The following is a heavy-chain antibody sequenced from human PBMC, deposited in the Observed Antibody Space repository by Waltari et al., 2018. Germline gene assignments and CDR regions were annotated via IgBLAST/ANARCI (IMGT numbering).Heavy chain of an antibody. D-gene: IGHD6-19*01. Sequence: QVQLQQWGAGLLKPSETLSLTCAVYGGSFSGYYWSWIRQPPGKGLEWIGEINHSGSTNYNPSLKSRVTISVDTSKNQFSLKLSSVTAADTAVYYCARGGGHFPGIAVAGNHKAPYYGMDVWGQGTTVTVSS. V-gene: IGHV4-34*01. CDR3: ARGGGHFPGIAVAGNHKAPYYGMDV. CDR2: INHSGST. J-gene: IGHJ6*02. CDR1: GGSFSGYY.